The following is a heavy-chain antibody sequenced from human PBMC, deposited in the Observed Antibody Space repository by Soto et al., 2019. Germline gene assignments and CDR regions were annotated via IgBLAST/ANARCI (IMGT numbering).Heavy chain of an antibody. D-gene: IGHD1-26*01. Sequence: GGSLRLSCAASGFTFSSYGMHWVRQAPGKGLEWVAVISYDGSNKYYADSVKGRFTISRGNSKNTLYLQMNSLRAEDTAVYYCAKGPVGATPDDYWGQGTLVTVSS. J-gene: IGHJ4*02. CDR1: GFTFSSYG. CDR2: ISYDGSNK. V-gene: IGHV3-30*18. CDR3: AKGPVGATPDDY.